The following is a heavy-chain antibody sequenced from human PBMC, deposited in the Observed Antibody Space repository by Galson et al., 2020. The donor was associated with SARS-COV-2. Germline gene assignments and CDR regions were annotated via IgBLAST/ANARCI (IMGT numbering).Heavy chain of an antibody. V-gene: IGHV3-30*02. Sequence: GGFLRLSCAASGFTFSSYGMHWVRQAPGKGLEWVAFIRYDGSNKYYADSVKGRFTISRDNSKNTLYLQMNSLRAEDTAVYYCAKDLTLGIVVVPAPPGNWGQGTLVTVSS. J-gene: IGHJ4*02. CDR2: IRYDGSNK. CDR1: GFTFSSYG. D-gene: IGHD2-2*03. CDR3: AKDLTLGIVVVPAPPGN.